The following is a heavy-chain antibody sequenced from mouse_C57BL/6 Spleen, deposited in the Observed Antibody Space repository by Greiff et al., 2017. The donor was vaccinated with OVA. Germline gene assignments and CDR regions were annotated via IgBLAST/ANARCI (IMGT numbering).Heavy chain of an antibody. CDR2: IDPSDSET. D-gene: IGHD1-1*01. Sequence: QVQLQQSGAELVRPGSSVKLSCKASGYTFTSYWMHWVKQRPIQGLEWIGNIDPSDSETHYNQKFKDKATLTVDKSSSTAYMQLSSLTSEDSAVYYCARSYYYGSSYGDYAMDYWGQGTSVTVSS. CDR1: GYTFTSYW. CDR3: ARSYYYGSSYGDYAMDY. J-gene: IGHJ4*01. V-gene: IGHV1-52*01.